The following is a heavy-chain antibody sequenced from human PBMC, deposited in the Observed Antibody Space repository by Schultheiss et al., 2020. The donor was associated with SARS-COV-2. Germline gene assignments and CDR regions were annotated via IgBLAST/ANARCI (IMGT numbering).Heavy chain of an antibody. Sequence: GGSLRLSCAASGFTFSSYAMSWVRQAPGKGLEWVANIKQDGSEKYYVDSVKGRFTISRDNAKNSLYLQMNSLRAEDTAVYYCANNGGTSPFDYWGQGTLVTVSS. J-gene: IGHJ4*02. CDR1: GFTFSSYA. D-gene: IGHD1-1*01. V-gene: IGHV3-7*01. CDR2: IKQDGSEK. CDR3: ANNGGTSPFDY.